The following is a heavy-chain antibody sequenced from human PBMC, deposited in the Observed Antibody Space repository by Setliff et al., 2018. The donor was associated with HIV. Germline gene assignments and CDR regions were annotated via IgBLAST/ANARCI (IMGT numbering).Heavy chain of an antibody. J-gene: IGHJ6*03. CDR1: GGTFSDSA. Sequence: SVKVSCKASGGTFSDSAINWVRQAPGQGLEWMGRIIPVFGTANYAPKFPDRVTITADKSTSTAYLELSSLRSDDTAVYYCAKEGATTYYYRYIDVWGTG. CDR2: IIPVFGTA. D-gene: IGHD1-26*01. V-gene: IGHV1-69*06. CDR3: AKEGATTYYYRYIDV.